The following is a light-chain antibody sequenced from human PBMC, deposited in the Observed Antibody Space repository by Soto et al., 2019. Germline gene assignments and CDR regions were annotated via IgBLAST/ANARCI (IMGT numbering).Light chain of an antibody. Sequence: EIVLTQSPGTLSLSPGERATLSCRASQSVSSSYLAWYEQKPGQAPRLLLYGASSRATGVLDRFSGSGSGTDFTLTISRLEPEDFAVYYCQQYGSSPPITFGQGTRLEIK. CDR2: GAS. J-gene: IGKJ5*01. CDR3: QQYGSSPPIT. V-gene: IGKV3-20*01. CDR1: QSVSSSY.